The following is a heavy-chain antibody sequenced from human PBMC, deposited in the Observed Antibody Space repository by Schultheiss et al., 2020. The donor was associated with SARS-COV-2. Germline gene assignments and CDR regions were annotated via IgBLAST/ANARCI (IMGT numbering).Heavy chain of an antibody. CDR1: GGSISSYY. CDR2: IYYSGST. Sequence: SETLSLTCTVSGGSISSYYWSWIRQPPGKGLEWIGYIYYSGSTNYNPSLKSRVTISVDTSKNQFSLKLSSVTAADTAVYHCARGPLARHIVVVPAAHAYMDVWGKGTTVTVSS. D-gene: IGHD2-2*01. J-gene: IGHJ6*03. CDR3: ARGPLARHIVVVPAAHAYMDV. V-gene: IGHV4-59*08.